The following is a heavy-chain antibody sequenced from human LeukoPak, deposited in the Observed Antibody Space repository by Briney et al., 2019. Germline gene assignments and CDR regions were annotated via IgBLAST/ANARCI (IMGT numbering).Heavy chain of an antibody. D-gene: IGHD3-9*01. J-gene: IGHJ4*02. CDR3: ARSPGPVYFDWLPRVDYFDY. Sequence: GASVKVSCKASGYTFTGYYMHWVRQAPGQGLEWMGRINPNSGGTNYAQKFQGRVTMTRDTSISTAYMELSRLRSGGTAVYYCARSPGPVYFDWLPRVDYFDYWGQGTLVTVSS. CDR2: INPNSGGT. V-gene: IGHV1-2*06. CDR1: GYTFTGYY.